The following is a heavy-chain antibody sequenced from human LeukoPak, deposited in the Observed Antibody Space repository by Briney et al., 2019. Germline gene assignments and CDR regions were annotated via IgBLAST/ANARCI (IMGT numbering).Heavy chain of an antibody. D-gene: IGHD6-19*01. Sequence: PSATLSLTCTVSGGSISSSYWSWIRQPPGKGLEWIGYIYYSGGTNYNPSLKSRVTISVDTSQNQFSLNLSSVTAADTAVYYCARGSYSSGWYRDDYWGQGTLVTVS. V-gene: IGHV4-59*01. J-gene: IGHJ4*02. CDR1: GGSISSSY. CDR3: ARGSYSSGWYRDDY. CDR2: IYYSGGT.